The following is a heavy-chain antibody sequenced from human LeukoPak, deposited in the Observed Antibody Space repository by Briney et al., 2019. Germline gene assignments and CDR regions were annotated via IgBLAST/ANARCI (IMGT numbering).Heavy chain of an antibody. CDR2: ISSSSSYI. J-gene: IGHJ4*02. Sequence: PGGSLRLSCVASGFTFSSYSMNWVRQAPGKGLEWVSSISSSSSYIYYADSVKGRFTISRDNAKNSLYLQMNSLRAEDTAVYYCARTGIAAAGIDYWGQGTLVTVSS. CDR3: ARTGIAAAGIDY. D-gene: IGHD6-13*01. V-gene: IGHV3-21*01. CDR1: GFTFSSYS.